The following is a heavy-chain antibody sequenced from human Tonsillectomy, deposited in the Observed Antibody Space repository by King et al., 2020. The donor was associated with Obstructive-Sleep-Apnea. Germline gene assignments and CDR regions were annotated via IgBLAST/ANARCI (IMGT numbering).Heavy chain of an antibody. D-gene: IGHD3-22*01. CDR1: GYTFTSYY. V-gene: IGHV1-46*03. Sequence: QLVQSGAEVKKPGASVKVSCKASGYTFTSYYMHWVRQAPGQGLKWMGIINPSGGSTSYAQKFQGRVTMTRDTSTSTVYMELSSLRSEDTAVYYCSSAFYDSSGYYTFDYWGQGTLVTVSS. CDR2: INPSGGST. J-gene: IGHJ4*02. CDR3: SSAFYDSSGYYTFDY.